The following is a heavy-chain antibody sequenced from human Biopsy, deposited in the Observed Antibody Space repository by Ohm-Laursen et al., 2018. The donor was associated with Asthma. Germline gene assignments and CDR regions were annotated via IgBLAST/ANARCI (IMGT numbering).Heavy chain of an antibody. D-gene: IGHD4-17*01. J-gene: IGHJ5*02. CDR1: GGSISGGAYY. CDR3: ARTTYGDDGFDP. CDR2: IYYIGST. V-gene: IGHV4-30-4*01. Sequence: SQTLSLTCTVSGGSISGGAYYWSWVRQPPGKGLEWIGYIYYIGSTYYNPSLKSRVAISLDTSKNQFSLSLTSVTAADTAVYYCARTTYGDDGFDPWGQGTLVTVSS.